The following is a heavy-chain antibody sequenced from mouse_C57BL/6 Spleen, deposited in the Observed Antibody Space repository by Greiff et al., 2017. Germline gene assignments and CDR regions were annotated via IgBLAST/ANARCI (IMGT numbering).Heavy chain of an antibody. CDR1: GYTFTDYY. CDR2: IYPGSGNT. D-gene: IGHD1-1*01. CDR3: ARGTVVATRYYFDY. V-gene: IGHV1-76*01. J-gene: IGHJ2*01. Sequence: QVQLKESGAELVRPGASVKLSCKASGYTFTDYYINWVKQRPGQGLEWIARIYPGSGNTYYNEKFKGKATLTAEKSSSTAYMQLSSLTSEDSAVYFCARGTVVATRYYFDYWGQGTTLTVSS.